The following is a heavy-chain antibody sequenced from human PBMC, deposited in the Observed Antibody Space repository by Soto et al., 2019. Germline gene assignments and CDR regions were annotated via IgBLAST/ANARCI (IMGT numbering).Heavy chain of an antibody. J-gene: IGHJ3*02. CDR3: ARDLYSGYDSRAFDI. Sequence: SETLSLTCTVSGGYYWSWIRQPPGKGLEWIAYVHYSGSTIYNPSLESRVTISLDTSKTQLSLNLNSVTAADTGVYYCARDLYSGYDSRAFDIWGQGTMVTVSS. D-gene: IGHD5-12*01. V-gene: IGHV4-59*01. CDR1: GGYY. CDR2: VHYSGST.